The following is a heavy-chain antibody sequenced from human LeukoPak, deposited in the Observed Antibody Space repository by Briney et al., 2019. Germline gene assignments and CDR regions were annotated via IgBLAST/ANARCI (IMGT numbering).Heavy chain of an antibody. V-gene: IGHV1-8*01. Sequence: ASVKVSCKASGYTFTSYDINWVRQATGQGLEWMGWMNPNSGNTGYAQKFQGRVTMTRNTSIITAYMELSSLRSEDTAVYYCARVMRIVATITVYYFDYWGQGTLVTVSS. CDR1: GYTFTSYD. CDR2: MNPNSGNT. J-gene: IGHJ4*02. D-gene: IGHD5-12*01. CDR3: ARVMRIVATITVYYFDY.